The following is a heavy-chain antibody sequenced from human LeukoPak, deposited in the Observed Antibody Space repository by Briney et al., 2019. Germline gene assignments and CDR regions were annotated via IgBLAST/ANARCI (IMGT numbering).Heavy chain of an antibody. D-gene: IGHD6-19*01. V-gene: IGHV3-53*01. CDR3: AVANPYTSGWYYFDY. Sequence: GGSLRLSCVASGFTFSSHSMNWVRQAPGKGLECVSVIYSGGSTYYADSVKGRFTISRDNSGNTLYLQMNSLRAEDTAAYYCAVANPYTSGWYYFDYWGQGTLVTVSS. J-gene: IGHJ4*02. CDR1: GFTFSSHS. CDR2: IYSGGST.